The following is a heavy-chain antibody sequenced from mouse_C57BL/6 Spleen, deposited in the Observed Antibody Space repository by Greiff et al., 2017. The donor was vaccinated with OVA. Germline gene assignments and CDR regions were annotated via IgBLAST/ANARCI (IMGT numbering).Heavy chain of an antibody. J-gene: IGHJ4*01. CDR3: ARFPWDVGGYAMDD. CDR1: GYTFTSYW. V-gene: IGHV1-64*01. Sequence: VQLQQPGAELVKPGASVKLSCKASGYTFTSYWMHWVKQRPGQGLEWIGMIHPNSGSTNYNEKFKSKATLTVDKSSSTAYMQLSSLTSEDSAVYYCARFPWDVGGYAMDDWGKGTSVTVSS. CDR2: IHPNSGST. D-gene: IGHD4-1*01.